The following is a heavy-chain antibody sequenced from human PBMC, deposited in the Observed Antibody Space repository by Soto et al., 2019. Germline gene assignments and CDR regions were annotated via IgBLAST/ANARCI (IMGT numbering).Heavy chain of an antibody. CDR2: IDPSDSQT. J-gene: IGHJ4*02. V-gene: IGHV5-10-1*01. Sequence: SGYSFAGYWITWVRQKPGKGLEWMGRIDPSDSQTYYSPSFRGHVTISVTKSITTVFLQWSSLRAEDTAVYYCARGAVAGAGIPTYYFDYWGQGTLVTVSS. CDR3: ARGAVAGAGIPTYYFDY. D-gene: IGHD1-26*01. CDR1: GYSFAGYW.